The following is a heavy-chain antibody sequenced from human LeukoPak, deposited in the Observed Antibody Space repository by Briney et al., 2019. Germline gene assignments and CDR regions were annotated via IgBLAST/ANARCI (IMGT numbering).Heavy chain of an antibody. Sequence: GGSLRLSCAASGFTFISYDMHGVRQATGKGLEWVSAIGTAGDTYYPGSVKGRFTISGQNAKNSLYLQMNSLRAGDTAVYYCARGGRAAAAYVANWFDPWGQGTLVTVSS. CDR3: ARGGRAAAAYVANWFDP. V-gene: IGHV3-13*01. CDR1: GFTFISYD. J-gene: IGHJ5*02. CDR2: IGTAGDT. D-gene: IGHD6-13*01.